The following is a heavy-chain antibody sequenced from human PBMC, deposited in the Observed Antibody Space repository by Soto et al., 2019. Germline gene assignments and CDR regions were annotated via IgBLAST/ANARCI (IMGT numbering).Heavy chain of an antibody. CDR2: IYYSGST. V-gene: IGHV4-31*03. Sequence: SETLSLTCTVSGGSISSGGYYWSWIRQHPGKGLEWIGYIYYSGSTYYNPSLKSRVTISVDTSKNQFSLKLSSVTAADTAVYYCARDNTNYAGGAFDIWGQGTMVTVSS. D-gene: IGHD1-7*01. CDR1: GGSISSGGYY. CDR3: ARDNTNYAGGAFDI. J-gene: IGHJ3*02.